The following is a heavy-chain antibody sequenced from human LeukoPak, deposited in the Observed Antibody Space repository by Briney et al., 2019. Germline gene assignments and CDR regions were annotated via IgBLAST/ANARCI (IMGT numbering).Heavy chain of an antibody. CDR3: ATDQGVATTTTNYYYYGMDV. D-gene: IGHD5-12*01. J-gene: IGHJ6*04. V-gene: IGHV1-24*01. CDR1: GYTLTELS. CDR2: FDPEDGET. Sequence: ASVKVSRKVSGYTLTELSMHWVRQAPGKGLERMGGFDPEDGETIYAQKFQGRVTMTEDTSTDTAYMELSSLRSEDTAVYYCATDQGVATTTTNYYYYGMDVWGKGTTVTVSS.